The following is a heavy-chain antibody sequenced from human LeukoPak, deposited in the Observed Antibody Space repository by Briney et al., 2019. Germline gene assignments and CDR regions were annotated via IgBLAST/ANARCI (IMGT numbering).Heavy chain of an antibody. CDR2: IRYDGSNK. CDR3: AKVPSDYGGNQGFDY. J-gene: IGHJ4*02. CDR1: GFTFSSYG. D-gene: IGHD4-23*01. V-gene: IGHV3-30*02. Sequence: QSGGSLRLSCAASGFTFSSYGMHWVRQAPGQGLEWVAFIRYDGSNKYYADSVKGRFTISRDNSKNTLYLQMNSLRAEDTAVYYCAKVPSDYGGNQGFDYWGQGTLVTVSS.